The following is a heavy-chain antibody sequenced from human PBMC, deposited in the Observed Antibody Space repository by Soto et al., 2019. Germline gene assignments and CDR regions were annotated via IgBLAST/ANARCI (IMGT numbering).Heavy chain of an antibody. CDR1: GSTFTNYG. Sequence: VQLVQYGAEVKKTGASVQVSCKASGSTFTNYGISWVRHAPGQGLEWMGWISGYKCNTNYAQKFQGRVSMTINTSTSTAYMELRSRSSDDTAFYCCAREGTDNYVSEPFDFWCQGTLVTVSS. V-gene: IGHV1-18*01. CDR2: ISGYKCNT. J-gene: IGHJ4*02. D-gene: IGHD3-16*01. CDR3: AREGTDNYVSEPFDF.